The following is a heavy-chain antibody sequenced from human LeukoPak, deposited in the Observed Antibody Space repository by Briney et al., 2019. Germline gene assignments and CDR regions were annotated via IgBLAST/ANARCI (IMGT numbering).Heavy chain of an antibody. CDR1: GFTFSSYG. Sequence: PGGSLRLSCVASGFTFSSYGMHWVRQAPGKGLEWVAFIRYDGSNKYYADSVKGRFTISRDNSKNTLYLQMNSLRSEDTAVYYCARDNSVGDYAWWFDPWGQGTLVTVSS. D-gene: IGHD1-26*01. V-gene: IGHV3-30*02. J-gene: IGHJ5*02. CDR2: IRYDGSNK. CDR3: ARDNSVGDYAWWFDP.